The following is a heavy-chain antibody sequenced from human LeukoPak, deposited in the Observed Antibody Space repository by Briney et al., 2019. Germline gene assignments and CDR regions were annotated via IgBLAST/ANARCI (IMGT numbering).Heavy chain of an antibody. D-gene: IGHD2/OR15-2a*01. J-gene: IGHJ4*02. CDR2: ISNSGDST. V-gene: IGHV3-23*01. CDR3: AKVRGGCNGNTCYEEYLDY. CDR1: RFTFSSHG. Sequence: GGSLRLSCAASRFTFSSHGMSWVRQAPGKGLEWVSVISNSGDSTYYADSVQGRFTISRDNSKNTLYLQMNSLRAEDTAVYYCAKVRGGCNGNTCYEEYLDYWGQGTLVTVSS.